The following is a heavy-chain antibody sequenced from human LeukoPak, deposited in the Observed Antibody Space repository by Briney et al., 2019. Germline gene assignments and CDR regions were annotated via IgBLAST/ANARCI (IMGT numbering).Heavy chain of an antibody. CDR1: GGSISSYY. D-gene: IGHD4-17*01. V-gene: IGHV4-59*01. Sequence: SETLSLTCTVSGGSISSYYWSWIRQPPGKGLEWIGYIYYSGSTNYNPSLKSRVTISVDTSKNQPSLKLSSVTAADTAVYYCARSLFYGDYGYYFDYWGQGTLVTVSS. CDR2: IYYSGST. CDR3: ARSLFYGDYGYYFDY. J-gene: IGHJ4*02.